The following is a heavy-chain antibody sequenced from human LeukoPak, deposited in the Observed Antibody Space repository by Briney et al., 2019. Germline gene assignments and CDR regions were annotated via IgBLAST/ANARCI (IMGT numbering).Heavy chain of an antibody. Sequence: GGSLRLSCVGSGFSFSSDWMHWVRQAPGKGLVWVARITSDGSGTTYADSVKGRFTVSRDNAKSTLYLHMISLRAEDTAVYYCARFCVHCYYAMDVWGQGTTVTVSS. CDR1: GFSFSSDW. CDR3: ARFCVHCYYAMDV. V-gene: IGHV3-74*03. D-gene: IGHD3-10*02. J-gene: IGHJ6*02. CDR2: ITSDGSGT.